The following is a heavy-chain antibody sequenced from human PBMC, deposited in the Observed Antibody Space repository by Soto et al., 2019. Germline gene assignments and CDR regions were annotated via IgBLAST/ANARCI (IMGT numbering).Heavy chain of an antibody. V-gene: IGHV3-23*01. D-gene: IGHD3-10*01. CDR1: GFTFSSYV. CDR2: ISGSGGST. J-gene: IGHJ5*02. Sequence: EVQLLESGGGLVQPGGSLRLSCAASGFTFSSYVMSWVRQAPGKGLEWVSAISGSGGSTYYADSVKGRFTISRDNSKNTLYLQMNSLRAEDTAVYYCAKDRRVGYYGSGSSLPSGWFDPWGQGTLVTVSS. CDR3: AKDRRVGYYGSGSSLPSGWFDP.